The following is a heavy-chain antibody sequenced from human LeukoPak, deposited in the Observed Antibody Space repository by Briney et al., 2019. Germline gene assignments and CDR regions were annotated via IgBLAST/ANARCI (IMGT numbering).Heavy chain of an antibody. Sequence: SGRSLRLSCAASGLTLSNSDMHWVRQAPGKGLEWVAVMSSDGNNNYYGDSVKGRFTISRDNSKNTLYLQMDSLRAEDTAVYYCAKEEPWGTFDIWGQGTMVTVSS. CDR3: AKEEPWGTFDI. J-gene: IGHJ3*02. V-gene: IGHV3-30*18. D-gene: IGHD7-27*01. CDR1: GLTLSNSD. CDR2: MSSDGNNN.